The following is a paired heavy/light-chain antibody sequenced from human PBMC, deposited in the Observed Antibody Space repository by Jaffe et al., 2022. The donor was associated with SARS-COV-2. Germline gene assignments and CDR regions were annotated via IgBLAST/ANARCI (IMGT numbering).Heavy chain of an antibody. D-gene: IGHD3-22*01. Sequence: QVQLVESGGGLVKPGGSLRLSCAASGFTFSDYYMSWIRQAPGKGLEWVSYISSSGSTIYYADSVKGRFTISRDNAKNSLYLQMNSLRAEDTAVYYCARDGFTYYYDSSGTFDYWGQGTLVTVSS. CDR2: ISSSGSTI. CDR1: GFTFSDYY. V-gene: IGHV3-11*01. CDR3: ARDGFTYYYDSSGTFDY. J-gene: IGHJ4*02.
Light chain of an antibody. J-gene: IGKJ3*01. CDR1: QDISNY. Sequence: DIQMTQSPSSLSASVGDRVTITCQASQDISNYLNWYQQKPGKAPKLLIYDASNLETGVPSRFSGSGSGTDFTFTISSLQPEDIATYYCQQYDNPLFTFGPGTKVDIK. V-gene: IGKV1-33*01. CDR2: DAS. CDR3: QQYDNPLFT.